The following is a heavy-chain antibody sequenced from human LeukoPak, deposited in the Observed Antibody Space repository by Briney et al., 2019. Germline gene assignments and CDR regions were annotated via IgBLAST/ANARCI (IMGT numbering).Heavy chain of an antibody. Sequence: ASVKVSCKASGGTFSSYAISWVRQAPGQGLEWMGWINTNTGNPTYAQGFTGRFVFSLDTSVSTAYLQISSLKAEDTAVYYCTSLGYSYGLPSTGAIDIWGQGTMVSVSS. V-gene: IGHV7-4-1*02. J-gene: IGHJ3*02. CDR2: INTNTGNP. D-gene: IGHD5-18*01. CDR1: GGTFSSYA. CDR3: TSLGYSYGLPSTGAIDI.